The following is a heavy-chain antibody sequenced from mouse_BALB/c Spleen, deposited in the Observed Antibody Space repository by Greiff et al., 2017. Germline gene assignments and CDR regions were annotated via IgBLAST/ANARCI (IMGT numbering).Heavy chain of an antibody. Sequence: EVMLVESGGGLVKPGGSLKLSCAASGFTFSSYAMSWVRQTPEKRLEWVATISDGGSYTYYPDSVKGRFTISRDNAKNNLYLQMSSLKSEDTAMYYCARTGYRYDVWFAYWGQGTLVTVSA. V-gene: IGHV5-9-1*01. CDR1: GFTFSSYA. CDR3: ARTGYRYDVWFAY. CDR2: ISDGGSYT. J-gene: IGHJ3*01. D-gene: IGHD2-14*01.